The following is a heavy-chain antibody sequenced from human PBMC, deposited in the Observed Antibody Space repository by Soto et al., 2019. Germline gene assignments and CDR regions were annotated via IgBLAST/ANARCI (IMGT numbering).Heavy chain of an antibody. CDR1: GGSISSYY. J-gene: IGHJ4*02. Sequence: SETLSLTCTVSGGSISSYYWSWIRQPPGKGLEWIGYIYYSGSTNYNPSLKSRVTISVDTSKNQFSLKLSSVTAADTAVYYCARLVQEYSGPLTYFDYWGQGTLVTVSS. CDR3: ARLVQEYSGPLTYFDY. V-gene: IGHV4-59*08. D-gene: IGHD5-12*01. CDR2: IYYSGST.